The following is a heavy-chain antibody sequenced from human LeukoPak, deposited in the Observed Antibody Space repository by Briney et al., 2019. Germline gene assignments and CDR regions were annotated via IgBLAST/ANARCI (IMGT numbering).Heavy chain of an antibody. CDR2: MNQDGSEK. J-gene: IGHJ6*02. CDR1: GFTFSTYW. CDR3: ARDSYYGDYDYYYYYGMDV. V-gene: IGHV3-7*01. D-gene: IGHD4-17*01. Sequence: GGSLRLSCAASGFTFSTYWMSWVRQAPGKGLEWVANMNQDGSEKYYVDSVKGRFTISRDNAKNSLYLQMNSLRAEDTAVYYCARDSYYGDYDYYYYYGMDVWGQGTTVTVSS.